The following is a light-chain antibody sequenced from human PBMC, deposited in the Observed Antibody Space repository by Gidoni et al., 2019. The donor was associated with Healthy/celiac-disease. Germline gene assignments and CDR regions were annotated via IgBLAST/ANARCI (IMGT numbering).Light chain of an antibody. CDR3: QQYNNWPPLT. V-gene: IGKV3-15*01. J-gene: IGKJ1*01. Sequence: EIVLTQSPATLSVSPGERATLSCRASQSVSSNLAWYQQKPGQAPRLLIFCASTRATGTPARFSVSGSGTEFTLTISSLQSEAFAVYSCQQYNNWPPLTFGQGTKVEIK. CDR1: QSVSSN. CDR2: CAS.